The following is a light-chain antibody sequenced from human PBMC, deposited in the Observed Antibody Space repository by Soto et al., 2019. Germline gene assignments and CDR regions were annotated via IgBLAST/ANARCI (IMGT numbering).Light chain of an antibody. Sequence: EIVMTQSPATLSVSPGESATLSCRASQSVSSNLAWHQQKPGQAPRILMYDASTRATGISARFSGSGSGTDFTLTISSLQPEDFATYYCLQDYNYPITFGQGTRLEIK. J-gene: IGKJ5*01. V-gene: IGKV3-15*01. CDR2: DAS. CDR3: LQDYNYPIT. CDR1: QSVSSN.